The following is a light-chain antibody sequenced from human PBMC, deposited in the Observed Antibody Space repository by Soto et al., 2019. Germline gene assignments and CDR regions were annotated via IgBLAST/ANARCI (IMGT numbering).Light chain of an antibody. CDR2: GAS. J-gene: IGKJ1*01. V-gene: IGKV3-15*01. Sequence: EIVLTQSPATLPLSPGERATLSCRASQSFSSTYLAWYQQKPGQAPRLLIYGASTRATDMPGTFSGRGSGTEFTLTISSLQSEDFAVYYCQQYKNWPRTFGQGTKVDIK. CDR1: QSFSSTY. CDR3: QQYKNWPRT.